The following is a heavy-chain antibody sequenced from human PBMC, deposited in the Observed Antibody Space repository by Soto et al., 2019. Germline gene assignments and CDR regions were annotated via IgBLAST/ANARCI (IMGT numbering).Heavy chain of an antibody. Sequence: RGSLRLSCAASGFTLSRYSMNWVRQAPGKGLEWVSYIRSSSNNIYYADSVKGRFTISRDNARNSLYLQMNSLRDEDTVLYYCTRDHYGSDNYFVSYCGQG. J-gene: IGHJ4*02. D-gene: IGHD3-10*01. CDR3: TRDHYGSDNYFVSY. CDR1: GFTLSRYS. V-gene: IGHV3-48*02. CDR2: IRSSSNNI.